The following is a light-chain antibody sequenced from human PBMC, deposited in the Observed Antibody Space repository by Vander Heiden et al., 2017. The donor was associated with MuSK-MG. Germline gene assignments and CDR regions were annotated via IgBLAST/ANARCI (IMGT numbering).Light chain of an antibody. Sequence: DIQMTQSPSSLSASVGDRVTITCRASQTVTQFLHWYQQKPGQAPKLLIYVTSNLESGVPSRFSGSGSGTDFTLTISRLQPEDSATYYCQQSDSPYRTFGQGTKVEV. V-gene: IGKV1-39*01. CDR1: QTVTQF. J-gene: IGKJ1*01. CDR3: QQSDSPYRT. CDR2: VTS.